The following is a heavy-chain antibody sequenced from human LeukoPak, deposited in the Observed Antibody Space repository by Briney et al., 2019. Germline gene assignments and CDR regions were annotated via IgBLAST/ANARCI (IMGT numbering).Heavy chain of an antibody. CDR3: ARNGEFYYYYGMDV. CDR1: GFTFSNYA. Sequence: GGSLRLSCAASGFTFSNYAMSWVRQAPGKGLEWVSAISGAGSATFYADSVKGRFTISRDNSKNTLYLQMNSLRAEDTAVYYCARNGEFYYYYGMDVWGQGTTVTVSS. J-gene: IGHJ6*02. CDR2: ISGAGSAT. D-gene: IGHD3-10*01. V-gene: IGHV3-23*01.